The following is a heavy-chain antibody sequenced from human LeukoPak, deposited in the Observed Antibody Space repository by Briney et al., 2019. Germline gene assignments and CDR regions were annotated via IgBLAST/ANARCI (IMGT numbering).Heavy chain of an antibody. J-gene: IGHJ4*02. Sequence: SETLSLTCTVSGXSMNSYYGTWIRQPPGKGLEWIGYIYYSGSTNYNPSLMSRVTISVDTSKNQFSLMLTSVTAADTAVYYCARTPGYSGGLDYWGQGTVVTVSS. CDR1: GXSMNSYY. CDR2: IYYSGST. CDR3: ARTPGYSGGLDY. V-gene: IGHV4-59*01. D-gene: IGHD6-19*01.